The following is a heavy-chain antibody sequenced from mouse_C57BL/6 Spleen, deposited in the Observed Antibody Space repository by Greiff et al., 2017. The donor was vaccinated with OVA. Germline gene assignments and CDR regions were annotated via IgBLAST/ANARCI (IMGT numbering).Heavy chain of an antibody. CDR2: INPYNGGT. CDR1: GYTFTDYY. V-gene: IGHV1-19*01. CDR3: ARRYEFAY. Sequence: EVKLMESGPVLVKPGASVKMSCKASGYTFTDYYMNWVKQSHGKSLEWIGVINPYNGGTSYNQKFKGKATLTVDKSSSTAYMELNSLTSEDSAVYYCARRYEFAYWGQGTLVTVSA. D-gene: IGHD1-1*01. J-gene: IGHJ3*01.